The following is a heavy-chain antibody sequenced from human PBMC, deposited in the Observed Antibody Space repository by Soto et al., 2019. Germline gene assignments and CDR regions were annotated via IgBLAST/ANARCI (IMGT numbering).Heavy chain of an antibody. CDR2: ISWNSDSI. Sequence: DAQLVESGGGFVQPGRSLRLSCAGSGFIFDDFAIHWVRQAPGKGLEWVSGISWNSDSIGYADSVKGRFTISRDNAKNSLYLQMNSLRAEDPALYYCTKVGGLYDFWSGPLHFDLWGQGTLVTVSS. CDR1: GFIFDDFA. D-gene: IGHD3-3*01. J-gene: IGHJ4*02. CDR3: TKVGGLYDFWSGPLHFDL. V-gene: IGHV3-9*01.